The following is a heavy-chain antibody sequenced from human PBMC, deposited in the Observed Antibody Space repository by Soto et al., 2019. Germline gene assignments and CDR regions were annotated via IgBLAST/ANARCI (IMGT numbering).Heavy chain of an antibody. V-gene: IGHV3-23*01. D-gene: IGHD6-13*01. CDR2: ISGSGGST. J-gene: IGHJ5*02. CDR3: AKSNGSSWYKSWFDP. Sequence: GGSLGLACSASGVTFSSYAMNGVRQAPGKGLEWVSAISGSGGSTYYADSVKGRFTISRDNSKNTLFLQMNSLRAEDTAVYYCAKSNGSSWYKSWFDPWGQGTLVTVSS. CDR1: GVTFSSYA.